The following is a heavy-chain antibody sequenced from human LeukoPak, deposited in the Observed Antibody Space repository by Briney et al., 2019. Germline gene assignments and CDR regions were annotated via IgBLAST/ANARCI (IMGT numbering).Heavy chain of an antibody. D-gene: IGHD3-22*01. Sequence: GASVKVSCKASGYTFTGYYMHWVRQAPGQGLEWMGWINPNSGGTNYAQKFQGWVTMTRDTSISPAYMELSRLRSDDTAVYYCARVSDSSGPALYYFDYWGQGTLVTVSS. CDR3: ARVSDSSGPALYYFDY. CDR1: GYTFTGYY. J-gene: IGHJ4*02. V-gene: IGHV1-2*04. CDR2: INPNSGGT.